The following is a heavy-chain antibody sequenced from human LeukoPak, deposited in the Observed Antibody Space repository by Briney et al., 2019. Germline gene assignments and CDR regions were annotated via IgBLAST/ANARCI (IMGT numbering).Heavy chain of an antibody. Sequence: SETLSLTCTVSGGSISSSSYYWGWIRQPPGKGLEWIGSIYYSGSTYYNPSLKSRVTISVDTSKNQFSLKLSSVTAADTAVYYCARCREFDYWGQGTLVTVSS. CDR2: IYYSGST. CDR1: GGSISSSSYY. CDR3: ARCREFDY. V-gene: IGHV4-39*01. J-gene: IGHJ4*02.